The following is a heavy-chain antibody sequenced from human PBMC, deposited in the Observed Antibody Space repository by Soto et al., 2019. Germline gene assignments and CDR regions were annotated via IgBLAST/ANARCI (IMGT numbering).Heavy chain of an antibody. Sequence: SETLSLTCAVYGGSFSGYYWSWIRQPPGKGLEWIGEINHSGSTNYNPSLKSRVTISVDTSKNQFSLKLSSVTAADTAVYYCARKSTQLPRYYYMDVWGKGTTVTVSS. V-gene: IGHV4-34*01. CDR2: INHSGST. CDR3: ARKSTQLPRYYYMDV. CDR1: GGSFSGYY. D-gene: IGHD2-2*01. J-gene: IGHJ6*03.